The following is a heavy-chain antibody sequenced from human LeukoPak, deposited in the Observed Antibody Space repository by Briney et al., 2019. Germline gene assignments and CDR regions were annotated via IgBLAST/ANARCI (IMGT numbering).Heavy chain of an antibody. V-gene: IGHV3-7*01. J-gene: IGHJ4*02. Sequence: PGGSLRLSCAASGFTFSSYWMSWVRQAPGKGLEWVANMKQDGSEKNYVDSVKGRFTISRDNAKNSLDLQMNSLRAEDTAVYYCARAGGYASSWAYWGQGTLVTVSS. D-gene: IGHD5-12*01. CDR1: GFTFSSYW. CDR2: MKQDGSEK. CDR3: ARAGGYASSWAY.